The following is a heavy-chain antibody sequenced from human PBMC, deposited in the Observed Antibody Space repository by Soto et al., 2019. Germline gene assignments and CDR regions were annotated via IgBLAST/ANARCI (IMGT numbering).Heavy chain of an antibody. CDR3: GRRRSGTSRYGMDV. J-gene: IGHJ6*02. Sequence: QVQLVQSGAEVKEPGASVKVSCKASGYTFSNHYIHWVRQAPGQGLEWIGLINPFDGRTTYAQKFQDSVTMARDTSTSTVSVDLKGLGSEDTAIYCCGRRRSGTSRYGMDVWGQGTTVTVS. V-gene: IGHV1-46*03. D-gene: IGHD2-2*01. CDR1: GYTFSNHY. CDR2: INPFDGRT.